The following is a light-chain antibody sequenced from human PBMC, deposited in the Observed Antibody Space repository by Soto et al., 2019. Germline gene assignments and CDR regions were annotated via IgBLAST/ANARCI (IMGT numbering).Light chain of an antibody. J-gene: IGLJ1*01. CDR3: CSYTTSNTRQIV. Sequence: LTQPASVSGSPGQSITISCTGTSSDVGGYNYVSWYQQQPGKAPKFMIYDVTNRPSGVSNRFSGSKSGNTASLTISGLQAEDEADCYCCSYTTSNTRQIVFGTGTKVTVL. V-gene: IGLV2-14*01. CDR1: SSDVGGYNY. CDR2: DVT.